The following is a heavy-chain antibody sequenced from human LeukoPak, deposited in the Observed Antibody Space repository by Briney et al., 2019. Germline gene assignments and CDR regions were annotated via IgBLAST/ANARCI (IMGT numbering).Heavy chain of an antibody. Sequence: GASVKVSCKASGYTFTNYGISWVRQAPGQGLEWMGWISAYNTNTKYAQKIQGRVAMTTDTSTSTAYMELRSLRSDDTAVYYCARVVLDHYYDSSGYLGTLDYWGQGTLVTVSS. CDR1: GYTFTNYG. V-gene: IGHV1-18*01. J-gene: IGHJ4*02. CDR3: ARVVLDHYYDSSGYLGTLDY. D-gene: IGHD3-22*01. CDR2: ISAYNTNT.